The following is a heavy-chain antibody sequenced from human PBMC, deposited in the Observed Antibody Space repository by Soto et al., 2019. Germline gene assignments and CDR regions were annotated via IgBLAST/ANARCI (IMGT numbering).Heavy chain of an antibody. CDR1: GASISNYY. Sequence: QVQLQEAGPGLVKPSETLSLTCSVSGASISNYYWSWIRQPPGKGLEWIGYIYYRGSTNYNPSLTSRVTISVDTSRNQVSLRLTSVTAADTAVYYCATAVPNDYVPNYYPVDVWGRGITVTVSS. V-gene: IGHV4-59*01. J-gene: IGHJ6*03. D-gene: IGHD4-17*01. CDR2: IYYRGST. CDR3: ATAVPNDYVPNYYPVDV.